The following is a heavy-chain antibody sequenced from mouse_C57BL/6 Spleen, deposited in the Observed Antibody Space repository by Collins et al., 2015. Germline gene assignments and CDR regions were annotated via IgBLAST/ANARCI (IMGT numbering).Heavy chain of an antibody. CDR3: ARHEATVVATRRYFDY. CDR2: ISSGGSYT. J-gene: IGHJ2*01. Sequence: VRQTPDKRLEWVATISSGGSYTYYPDSVKGRFTISRDNAKNTLYLQMSSLKSEDTAMYYCARHEATVVATRRYFDYWGQGTTLTVSS. V-gene: IGHV5-6*01. D-gene: IGHD1-1*01.